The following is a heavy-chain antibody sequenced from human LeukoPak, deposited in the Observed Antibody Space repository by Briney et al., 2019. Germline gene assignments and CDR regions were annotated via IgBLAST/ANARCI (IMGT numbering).Heavy chain of an antibody. V-gene: IGHV3-7*03. CDR1: GFTFSSYW. CDR2: IKQDGSEK. CDR3: AKDRRLWLPAEQDY. J-gene: IGHJ4*02. D-gene: IGHD5-18*01. Sequence: GGSLRLSCAASGFTFSSYWMSWVRQAPWKGLEWVANIKQDGSEKYYVDSVKGRFTISRDNAKNSLYLQMNSLRAEDTAVYYCAKDRRLWLPAEQDYWGQGTLVTVSS.